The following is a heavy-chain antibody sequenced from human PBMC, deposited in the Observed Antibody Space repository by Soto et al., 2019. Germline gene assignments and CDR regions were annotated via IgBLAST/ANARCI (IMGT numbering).Heavy chain of an antibody. CDR1: GYTFSSYY. CDR2: INHSGGNT. Sequence: QVQLEQSGAEVKKPGASVKVSCKASGYTFSSYYMHWVRQAPGQGLEWMGVINHSGGNTNYAQKLQGRVTMTRDTSTTTVYMELSSLTSEDTAVYYCARASVSGRRFDYWGQGTLVTVSS. D-gene: IGHD6-19*01. V-gene: IGHV1-46*03. J-gene: IGHJ4*02. CDR3: ARASVSGRRFDY.